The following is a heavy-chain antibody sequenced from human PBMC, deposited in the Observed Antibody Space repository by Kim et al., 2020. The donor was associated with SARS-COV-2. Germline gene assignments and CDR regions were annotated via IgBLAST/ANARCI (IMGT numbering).Heavy chain of an antibody. CDR3: ARGLNRITMVL. Sequence: TSDNPSLRSRVTIAVDTSKNQFSLKLSSVTAADTAVYYCARGLNRITMVLWGQGTLVTVSS. D-gene: IGHD3-10*01. V-gene: IGHV4-34*01. J-gene: IGHJ4*02. CDR2: T.